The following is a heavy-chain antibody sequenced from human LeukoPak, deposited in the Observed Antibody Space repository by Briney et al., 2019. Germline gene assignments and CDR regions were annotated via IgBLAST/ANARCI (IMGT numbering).Heavy chain of an antibody. V-gene: IGHV3-9*03. J-gene: IGHJ4*02. CDR3: AKDIGPMRLYYFDY. CDR2: ISWNSGSI. Sequence: PGGSLRLSCAASGFTFDDYAMHWVRQAPGKGLEWVSGISWNSGSIGYADSVKGRFTISRDNAKNSLYLQMNSLRAEDMALYYCAKDIGPMRLYYFDYWGQGTLVTVSS. CDR1: GFTFDDYA.